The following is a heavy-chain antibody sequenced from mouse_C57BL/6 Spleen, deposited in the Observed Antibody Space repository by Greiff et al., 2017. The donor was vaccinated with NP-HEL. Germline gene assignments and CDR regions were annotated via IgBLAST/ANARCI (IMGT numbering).Heavy chain of an antibody. CDR1: GFTFSSYA. J-gene: IGHJ2*01. Sequence: EVMLVESGGGLVKPGGSLKLSCAASGFTFSSYAMSWVRQTPEKRLEWVATISDGGSYTYYPDNVKGRFTISRDNAKNNLYLQMSHLKSEDTAMYYCARAPELAPFDYWGQGTTLTVSS. D-gene: IGHD1-3*01. CDR2: ISDGGSYT. CDR3: ARAPELAPFDY. V-gene: IGHV5-4*03.